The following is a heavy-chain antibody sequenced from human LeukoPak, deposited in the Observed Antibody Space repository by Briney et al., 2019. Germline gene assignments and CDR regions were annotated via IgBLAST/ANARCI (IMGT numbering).Heavy chain of an antibody. CDR2: IYYSGST. J-gene: IGHJ4*02. Sequence: SETLSLTCTVSGYSISSGYYWGWIRQPPGKGLEWIGSIYYSGSTYYNPSLKSRVTISVDTSKNQFSLKLSSVTAADTAVYYCARDLSRIAVAGTSRDYWGQGTLVTVSS. CDR3: ARDLSRIAVAGTSRDY. D-gene: IGHD6-19*01. V-gene: IGHV4-38-2*02. CDR1: GYSISSGYY.